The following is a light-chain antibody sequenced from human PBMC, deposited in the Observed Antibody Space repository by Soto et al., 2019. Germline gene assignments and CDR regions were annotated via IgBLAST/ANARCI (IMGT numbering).Light chain of an antibody. CDR3: QSADSSGTYPRV. J-gene: IGLJ1*01. V-gene: IGLV3-25*02. CDR1: ALPKQY. Sequence: SSELTQPPSVSVSPGQTARITCSGDALPKQYAYWYQQKPGQAPVLVIYKDSERPSGIPERFSGSSSGTTVTLTISGVQAEDEADYYCQSADSSGTYPRVFXTGTKVTVL. CDR2: KDS.